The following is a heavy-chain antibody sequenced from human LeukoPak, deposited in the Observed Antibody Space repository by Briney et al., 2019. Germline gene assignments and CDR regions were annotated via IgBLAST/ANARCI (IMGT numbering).Heavy chain of an antibody. CDR2: IIGYNGNT. CDR1: GYTFRSYG. CDR3: ARNDAGSHWGNSWYYFDH. D-gene: IGHD1-1*01. V-gene: IGHV1-18*01. Sequence: ASVKVSCKATGYTFRSYGFSWVRQAPGQGLEWMGWIIGYNGNTNYAQKLQGRVTMTTDTSTSTAYMELRSLTYDDTAVYYCARNDAGSHWGNSWYYFDHWGQGTLVTVSS. J-gene: IGHJ4*02.